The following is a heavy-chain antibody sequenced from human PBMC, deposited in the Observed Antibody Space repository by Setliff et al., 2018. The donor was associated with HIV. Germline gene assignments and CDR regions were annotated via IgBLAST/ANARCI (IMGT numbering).Heavy chain of an antibody. D-gene: IGHD3-22*01. Sequence: QSGPTLVNPTQTLTLTCTFSGFSLSTSGVGVGWIRQPPGKALEWLALIYWNDDKRYRPSLETRLTITKDTSKNQVVLTLTNMDPVDTATYYCAHRRFQTYYYDSSGFENWGQGTLVTVSS. V-gene: IGHV2-5*01. CDR2: IYWNDDK. CDR1: GFSLSTSGVG. J-gene: IGHJ4*02. CDR3: AHRRFQTYYYDSSGFEN.